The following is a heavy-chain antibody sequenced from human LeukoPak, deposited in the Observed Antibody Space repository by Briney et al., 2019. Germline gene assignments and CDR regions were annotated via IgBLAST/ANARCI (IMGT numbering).Heavy chain of an antibody. V-gene: IGHV3-21*01. CDR1: GFTFSTSA. Sequence: PGGSLRLSCAGSGFTFSTSAMNWVRQVPGKGLEWVSSIDYDGSHIYYSASVEGRFSISRDNARDSAYLQMDSLSAEDTAVYYCARDPERYLRTGHYDYWGQGTLVIVSS. J-gene: IGHJ4*02. D-gene: IGHD3-10*02. CDR2: IDYDGSHI. CDR3: ARDPERYLRTGHYDY.